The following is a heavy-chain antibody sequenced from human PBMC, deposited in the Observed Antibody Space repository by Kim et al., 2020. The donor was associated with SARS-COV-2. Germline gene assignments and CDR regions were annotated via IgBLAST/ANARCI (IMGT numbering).Heavy chain of an antibody. CDR3: ARDDCGALTCAGLDAFDI. CDR1: EFTFSNYW. CDR2: INQDGNEK. D-gene: IGHD2-21*01. J-gene: IGHJ3*02. Sequence: GGSLRLSCAAYEFTFSNYWMSWVRQAPGKGLEWVAQINQDGNEKYYLDSVKGRFTISRDNAKNSLYLQMSSVTGEDTAVYYCARDDCGALTCAGLDAFDIWGHGTMVKVSS. V-gene: IGHV3-7*01.